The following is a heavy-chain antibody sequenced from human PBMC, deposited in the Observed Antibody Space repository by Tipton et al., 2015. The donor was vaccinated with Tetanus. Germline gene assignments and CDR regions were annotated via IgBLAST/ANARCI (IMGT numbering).Heavy chain of an antibody. CDR3: AREADCSGGSCFSGAFDN. CDR1: GFIFSSYG. V-gene: IGHV3-33*01. J-gene: IGHJ4*02. D-gene: IGHD2-15*01. Sequence: SLRLSCAASGFIFSSYGIHWVRQAPGKGLEWVAVSWYDGTDKYYADSVKGRFTISRDNSKNTLYRQMNSLRAGDTAVYYCAREADCSGGSCFSGAFDNWGQGTQVTVSS. CDR2: SWYDGTDK.